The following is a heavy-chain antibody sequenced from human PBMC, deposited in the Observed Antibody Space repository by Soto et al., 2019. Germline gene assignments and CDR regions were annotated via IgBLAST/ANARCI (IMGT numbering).Heavy chain of an antibody. Sequence: ASVKVSCKASGYTFTSYGISWVRQAPGQGLEWMGWISAYNGNTNYAQKLQGRVTMTTDTSTSTAYMELRSLRSDDTAVYYCAIYDFWSGYYRDYYYYGMDVWGQGTTVTVSS. J-gene: IGHJ6*02. CDR1: GYTFTSYG. CDR2: ISAYNGNT. D-gene: IGHD3-3*01. CDR3: AIYDFWSGYYRDYYYYGMDV. V-gene: IGHV1-18*01.